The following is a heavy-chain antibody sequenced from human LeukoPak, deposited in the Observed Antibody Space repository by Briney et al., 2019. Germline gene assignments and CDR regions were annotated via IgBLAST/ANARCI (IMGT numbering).Heavy chain of an antibody. CDR2: IYYSGST. Sequence: SETLSLTCTVSGGSISSDYWSWILQPPGKGLEWIGYIYYSGSTNYNPSLKSRVTISVDTSKNQFSLRLRSVTAADTAVYYCARSIPYYFDYWGQGILVTVSS. V-gene: IGHV4-59*01. J-gene: IGHJ4*02. CDR1: GGSISSDY. CDR3: ARSIPYYFDY.